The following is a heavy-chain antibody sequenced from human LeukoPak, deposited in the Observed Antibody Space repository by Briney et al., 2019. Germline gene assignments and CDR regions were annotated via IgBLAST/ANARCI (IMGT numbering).Heavy chain of an antibody. CDR3: ARERIYFGSGGDLRDARLFYYYGMDV. Sequence: GGSLRLSCVASAFSFSSNCMTWVRQAPGGGREGVSVIYSDGSSYYSGSVKGRFTISRDSSKNTLYLQMNNLRAEDTAVYYCARERIYFGSGGDLRDARLFYYYGMDVWGQGTTVTVSS. V-gene: IGHV3-53*01. D-gene: IGHD3-10*01. CDR1: AFSFSSNC. CDR2: IYSDGSS. J-gene: IGHJ6*02.